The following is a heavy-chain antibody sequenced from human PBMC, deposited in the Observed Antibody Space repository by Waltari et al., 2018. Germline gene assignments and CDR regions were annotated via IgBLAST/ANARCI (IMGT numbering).Heavy chain of an antibody. CDR1: GYAFSGYI. CDR2: INPNNGGT. Sequence: QVQLVPSGAEVRKPGASVTVACVSSGYAFSGYITQWVRQAPGQGFEWRGWINPNNGGTKYAPKFEGWITLTRDTSISTAYMELTRLKYDDTAIYYCVRGASLGGLFPLDNWGQGTLVTVSS. V-gene: IGHV1-2*04. CDR3: VRGASLGGLFPLDN. J-gene: IGHJ4*02. D-gene: IGHD1-26*01.